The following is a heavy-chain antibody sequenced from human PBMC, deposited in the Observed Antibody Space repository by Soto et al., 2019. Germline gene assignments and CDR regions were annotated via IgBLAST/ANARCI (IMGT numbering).Heavy chain of an antibody. CDR1: GGSISSSSYY. CDR3: ARQGGMTIFDY. Sequence: PSETLSLTCTVSGGSISSSSYYWGWIRQPPGKGLEWIGSIYYSGSTYYNPSLKSRVTISVDTSKNQFSLKLSSVTAADTAVYYCARQGGMTIFDYWGQGTLVTVSS. D-gene: IGHD3-10*01. J-gene: IGHJ4*02. V-gene: IGHV4-39*01. CDR2: IYYSGST.